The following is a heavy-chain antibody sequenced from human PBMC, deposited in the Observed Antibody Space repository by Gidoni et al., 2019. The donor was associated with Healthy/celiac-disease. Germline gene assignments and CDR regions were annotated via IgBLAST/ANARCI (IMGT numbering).Heavy chain of an antibody. CDR1: GFPFSSYW. Sequence: EVQLVESGGGLVQPGGSLRRSCAASGFPFSSYWMHWVRHAPGKGLVWVSRINSDGSSTSYADSVKGRFTISRDNAKNTLYLQMNSLRAEDTAVYYCARALGYSSSWYKDYWGQGTLVTVSS. CDR2: INSDGSST. J-gene: IGHJ4*02. V-gene: IGHV3-74*01. D-gene: IGHD6-13*01. CDR3: ARALGYSSSWYKDY.